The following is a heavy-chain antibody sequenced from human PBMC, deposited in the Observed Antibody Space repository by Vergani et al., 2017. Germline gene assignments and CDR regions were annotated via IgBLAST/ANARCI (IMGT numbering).Heavy chain of an antibody. J-gene: IGHJ4*02. CDR1: GFTFSSYW. CDR2: IKQDGSEK. D-gene: IGHD2-15*01. V-gene: IGHV3-7*03. Sequence: EVQLLESGGGLVQPGGSLRLSCAASGFTFSSYWMSWVRQAPGKGLEWVANIKQDGSEKYYVDSVKGRFTISRDNAKNSLYLQMNSLRAEDTAVYYCARGLGYCSGGSCYALGHYFDYWGQGTLVTVSS. CDR3: ARGLGYCSGGSCYALGHYFDY.